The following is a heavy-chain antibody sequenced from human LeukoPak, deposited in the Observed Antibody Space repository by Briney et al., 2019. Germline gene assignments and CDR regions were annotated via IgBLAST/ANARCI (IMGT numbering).Heavy chain of an antibody. D-gene: IGHD3-10*01. CDR2: INHSGST. CDR1: GGSFSGYY. J-gene: IGHJ6*03. V-gene: IGHV4-34*01. Sequence: PSETLSLTCAVYGGSFSGYYWSWIRQPPGKGLEWIGEINHSGSTNYNPSLKSRVTISVDTSKNQFSLKLSSVTAADTAVYYCARGRRDRGSGSYYSRYYYYYMDVWGKGTTVTVSS. CDR3: ARGRRDRGSGSYYSRYYYYYMDV.